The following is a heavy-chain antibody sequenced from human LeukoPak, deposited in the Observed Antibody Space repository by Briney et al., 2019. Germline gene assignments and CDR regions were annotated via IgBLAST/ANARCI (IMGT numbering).Heavy chain of an antibody. V-gene: IGHV4-61*02. CDR1: GGSISSGSYY. CDR3: ARGTYYDFWSGYSFDY. Sequence: SQTLSLTCTVSGGSISSGSYYWSWIRQPAGKGLEWIGRIYTSGSTNYNPSLKSRVTISVDMSKSQFSLKLSSVTAADTAVYYCARGTYYDFWSGYSFDYWGQGTLVTVSS. J-gene: IGHJ4*02. D-gene: IGHD3-3*01. CDR2: IYTSGST.